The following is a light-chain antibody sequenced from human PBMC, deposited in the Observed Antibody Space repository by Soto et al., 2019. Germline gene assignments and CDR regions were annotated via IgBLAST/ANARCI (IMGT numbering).Light chain of an antibody. J-gene: IGKJ1*01. CDR1: QTISSW. CDR3: QHYDNYSEA. Sequence: DIQMTQSPSTLSASVGDRVTITCRASQTISSWLAWYQQKPGKAPKLLIYKASTLKSGVPSRLSGGGSGTEFTLTISSLQPEDFATYYCQHYDNYSEAFGQGTKVELK. V-gene: IGKV1-5*03. CDR2: KAS.